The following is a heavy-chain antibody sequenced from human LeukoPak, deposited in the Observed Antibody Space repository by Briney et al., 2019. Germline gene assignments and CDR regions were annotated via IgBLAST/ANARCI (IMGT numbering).Heavy chain of an antibody. CDR3: ARPDYDLWSGYFFLDY. CDR2: VSAYNGNT. Sequence: ASVKVSCKASGYTFTSYGISWVRQAPGQGLEWMGWVSAYNGNTNYAQKLQGRVTMTTDTSTSTAYMELRSLRSDDTAVYYCARPDYDLWSGYFFLDYWGQGTLVTVSS. J-gene: IGHJ4*02. V-gene: IGHV1-18*01. D-gene: IGHD3-3*01. CDR1: GYTFTSYG.